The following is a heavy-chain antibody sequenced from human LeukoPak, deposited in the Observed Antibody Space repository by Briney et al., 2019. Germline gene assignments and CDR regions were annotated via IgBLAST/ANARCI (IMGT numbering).Heavy chain of an antibody. CDR1: GFTFSNYW. D-gene: IGHD4-23*01. J-gene: IGHJ5*02. CDR2: ISYDGSNK. V-gene: IGHV3-30*18. Sequence: GGSLRLSCAASGFTFSNYWMHWVRQAPGKGLEWVAVISYDGSNKYYADSVKGRFTISRDNSKNTLYLQMNSLRAEDTAVYYCAKDGLLDYGGNPPVGPWGQGTLVTVSS. CDR3: AKDGLLDYGGNPPVGP.